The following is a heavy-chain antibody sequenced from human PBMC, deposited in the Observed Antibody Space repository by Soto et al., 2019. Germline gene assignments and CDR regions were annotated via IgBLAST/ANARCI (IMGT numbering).Heavy chain of an antibody. J-gene: IGHJ4*02. CDR2: VHYSGST. D-gene: IGHD4-17*01. CDR1: GGSISGSSYY. CDR3: ASFSGATYGDYGGGINY. V-gene: IGHV4-39*01. Sequence: PSETLSLTCTVSGGSISGSSYYWGWIRQPPGKGLECIGSVHYSGSTDYNPSLKSRVTTSVDTSKNQFSLKLTSVTAADTAVYFCASFSGATYGDYGGGINYWGQGTLVTVPQ.